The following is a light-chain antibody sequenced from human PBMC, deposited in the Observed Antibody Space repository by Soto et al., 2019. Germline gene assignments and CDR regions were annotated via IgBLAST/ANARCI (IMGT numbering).Light chain of an antibody. Sequence: ETVLTQYPGTLSLSPGDRATLSCRASQSVSSSYLAWYQQKPGQAPRLLIYDASRRATGIPDRFSGSGSGTDFTLTISRLEPEDFAVYYCQQYGSTPRTFGQGTKVDI. CDR3: QQYGSTPRT. CDR1: QSVSSSY. V-gene: IGKV3-20*01. J-gene: IGKJ1*01. CDR2: DAS.